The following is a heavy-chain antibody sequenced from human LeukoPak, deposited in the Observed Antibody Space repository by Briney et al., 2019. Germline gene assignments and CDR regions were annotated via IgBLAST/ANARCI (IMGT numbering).Heavy chain of an antibody. Sequence: PSETLSLTCTVSGGSISSYYWSWIRQPPGKGLEWIGYIYTSGSTNYNPSLKSRVTISVDTSKNQFSLKLSSVTAADTAVYYCAGLLNGGSLWVDYWGQGTLVTVSS. J-gene: IGHJ4*02. V-gene: IGHV4-4*09. CDR2: IYTSGST. CDR1: GGSISSYY. D-gene: IGHD1-26*01. CDR3: AGLLNGGSLWVDY.